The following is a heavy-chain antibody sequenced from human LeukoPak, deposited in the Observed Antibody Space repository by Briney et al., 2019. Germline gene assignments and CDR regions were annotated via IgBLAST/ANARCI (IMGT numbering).Heavy chain of an antibody. J-gene: IGHJ3*02. CDR3: AVVPTTHYILWFSLGREAFDI. D-gene: IGHD2-21*01. Sequence: SQTLALTCTVSGGPISGGDYYWSSTRQPPGKGLEGIGHIYYSGSTYHNPSLKSRVTICVDTSKNQFSPNLRSVTPAHTPVLQCAVVPTTHYILWFSLGREAFDIWGQGTMVTVSS. CDR2: IYYSGST. V-gene: IGHV4-30-4*08. CDR1: GGPISGGDYY.